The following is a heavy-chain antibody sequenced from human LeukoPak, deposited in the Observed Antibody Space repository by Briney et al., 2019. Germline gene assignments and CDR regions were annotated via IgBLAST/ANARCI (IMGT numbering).Heavy chain of an antibody. D-gene: IGHD3-10*01. CDR3: AKSGRDYYGSGSPPYYFDY. CDR2: ISYDGSNK. CDR1: GFPFSNYG. Sequence: GRSLRLSCAASGFPFSNYGMHWVRQAPGKGLEWVAVISYDGSNKYYADSVKGRFTISRDNSKNTLYLQMNSLRGEDTAVYYCAKSGRDYYGSGSPPYYFDYWGQGTLVTVSS. J-gene: IGHJ4*02. V-gene: IGHV3-30*18.